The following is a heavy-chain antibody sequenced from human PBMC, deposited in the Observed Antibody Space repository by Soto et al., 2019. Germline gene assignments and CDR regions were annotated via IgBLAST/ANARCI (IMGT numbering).Heavy chain of an antibody. D-gene: IGHD6-13*01. CDR1: GYTFTGYY. V-gene: IGHV1-2*02. Sequence: ASVKVSCKASGYTFTGYYMHWVRQAPGQGLEWMGWINPNSGGTNYAQKFQGRVTMTRDTSISTAYMELSRLGSDDTAVYYCARLTGIAAAGWFDPWGQGTLVTV. CDR2: INPNSGGT. CDR3: ARLTGIAAAGWFDP. J-gene: IGHJ5*02.